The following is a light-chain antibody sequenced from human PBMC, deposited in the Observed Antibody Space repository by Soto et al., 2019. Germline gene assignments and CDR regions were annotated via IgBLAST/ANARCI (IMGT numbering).Light chain of an antibody. J-gene: IGKJ5*01. Sequence: PEERATLSCWSSASVGDYLPWYQQKPGQAPILLIYGATKRTSGTPDRFSGTGSETAFTLAISRLEPGDFAVYYCQQYVTSPAITFGQGTRLEIK. V-gene: IGKV3-20*01. CDR3: QQYVTSPAIT. CDR2: GAT. CDR1: ASVGDY.